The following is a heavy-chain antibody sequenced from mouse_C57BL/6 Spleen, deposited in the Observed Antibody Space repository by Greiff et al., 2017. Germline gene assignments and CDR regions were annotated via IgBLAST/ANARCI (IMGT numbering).Heavy chain of an antibody. J-gene: IGHJ2*01. CDR1: GFTFSSYA. CDR2: ISDGGSYT. Sequence: EVKLMESGGGLVKPGGSLKLSCAASGFTFSSYAMSWVRQTPEKRLAWVATISDGGSYTYYPDNVKGRFTISRDNAKNNLYLQMSHLKSEDTAMYYCARDRDYYGSSYDYWGQGTTLTVSS. CDR3: ARDRDYYGSSYDY. V-gene: IGHV5-4*01. D-gene: IGHD1-1*01.